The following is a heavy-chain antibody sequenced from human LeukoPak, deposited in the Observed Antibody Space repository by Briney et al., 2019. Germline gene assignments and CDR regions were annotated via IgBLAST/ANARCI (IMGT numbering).Heavy chain of an antibody. CDR3: ARYTAMDNYFDY. D-gene: IGHD5-18*01. CDR1: GGSISSYY. J-gene: IGHJ4*02. V-gene: IGHV4-59*08. CDR2: IYYSGST. Sequence: SETLSLTCTVSGGSISSYYWSWIRQPPGKGLEWIGYIYYSGSTGYNPSLKSRVTISVDTSKNQFSLKLTSVTAADTAVYFCARYTAMDNYFDYWGQGTLVTVSS.